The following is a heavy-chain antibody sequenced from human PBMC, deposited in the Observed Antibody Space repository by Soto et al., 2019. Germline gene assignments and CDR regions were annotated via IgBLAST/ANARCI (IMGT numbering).Heavy chain of an antibody. D-gene: IGHD2-2*01. CDR3: ARSQGSSTSLEIYYYYYYGMDV. J-gene: IGHJ6*02. Sequence: QVQLVQSGAEVKKPGSSVKVSCKASGGTFSSYAISWVLQAPGQGLEWMGGCVPISGTTNYAQQLQGRVTITADESTSTAYMELSSLRSEDTAVYYCARSQGSSTSLEIYYYYYYGMDVWGQGTTVTVSS. CDR2: CVPISGTT. V-gene: IGHV1-69*01. CDR1: GGTFSSYA.